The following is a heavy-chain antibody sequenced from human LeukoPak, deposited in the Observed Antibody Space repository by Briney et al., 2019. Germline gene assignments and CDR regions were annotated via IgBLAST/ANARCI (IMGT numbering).Heavy chain of an antibody. CDR3: ARLRVGAAGLDY. Sequence: SETLSLTCTVSGGSISSYYWSWIRQPPGEGLEWIGYIYYSGNTNYNPSLQSRVTISVDTSKNQFSLKLSSVTAADTAVYYCARLRVGAAGLDYWGQRTLVTVSS. J-gene: IGHJ4*02. CDR1: GGSISSYY. D-gene: IGHD6-13*01. V-gene: IGHV4-59*08. CDR2: IYYSGNT.